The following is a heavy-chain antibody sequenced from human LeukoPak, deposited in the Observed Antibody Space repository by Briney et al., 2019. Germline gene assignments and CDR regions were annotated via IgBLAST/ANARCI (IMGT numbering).Heavy chain of an antibody. J-gene: IGHJ6*04. Sequence: LSLTCAVSGGSISSSNWWCWVRQPPGKGLEWGSYISSSGSTIYYADSVKGRFTISRDNAKNSLYLQMNSLRAEDTAVYYCAELGITMIGGVWGKGTTVTISS. CDR2: ISSSGSTI. V-gene: IGHV3-48*03. D-gene: IGHD3-10*02. CDR3: AELGITMIGGV. CDR1: GGSISSSN.